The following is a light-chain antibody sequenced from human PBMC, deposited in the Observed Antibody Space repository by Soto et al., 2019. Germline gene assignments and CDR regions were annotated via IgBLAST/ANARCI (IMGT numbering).Light chain of an antibody. CDR1: QYINTR. Sequence: EIFLTQSPTTLSSCARERVTLPRRASQYINTRLAWYQHRPGQAPRLLIYRTSIRAAGIPARFSAGGTGTDFTLTISDVQPEDFAVYYCHQRQSWPRTFGQGTKVDIK. CDR2: RTS. J-gene: IGKJ1*01. CDR3: HQRQSWPRT. V-gene: IGKV3-11*01.